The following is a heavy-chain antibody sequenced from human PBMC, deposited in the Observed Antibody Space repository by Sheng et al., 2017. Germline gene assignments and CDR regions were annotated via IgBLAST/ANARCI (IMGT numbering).Heavy chain of an antibody. Sequence: QVQLQESGPGLVKPSETLSLTCTVSGDSISSYYWSWIRQPAGKGLEWIGRIYTTGSTNYSPSLKSRVTMSVDMSKNQISLRLTSVTAADTAIYYCARDSTRGLFFYYYGLDVWGQGPPSPSP. CDR2: IYTTGST. V-gene: IGHV4-4*07. CDR1: GDSISSYY. D-gene: IGHD3-10*01. CDR3: ARDSTRGLFFYYYGLDV. J-gene: IGHJ6*02.